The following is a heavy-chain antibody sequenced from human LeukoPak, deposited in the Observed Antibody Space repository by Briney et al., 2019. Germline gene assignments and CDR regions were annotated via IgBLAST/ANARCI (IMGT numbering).Heavy chain of an antibody. V-gene: IGHV4-61*02. CDR3: AREEAYYDFWSGYYGGYCFDY. J-gene: IGHJ4*02. CDR2: IYTSGST. D-gene: IGHD3-3*01. Sequence: PSQTLSLTCTVSGGSISSGSYYWSWIRQPARRGLECIWRIYTSGSTNYNPSLKSRVTISVETSTDESSLKLSSVTAADTAVYSCAREEAYYDFWSGYYGGYCFDYWAQGTLVTVSS. CDR1: GGSISSGSYY.